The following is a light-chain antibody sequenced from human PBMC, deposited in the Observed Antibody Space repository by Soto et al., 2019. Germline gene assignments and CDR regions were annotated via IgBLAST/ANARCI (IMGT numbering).Light chain of an antibody. CDR3: KKYART. J-gene: IGKJ1*01. CDR2: AAS. CDR1: ESVSGSY. Sequence: VLTQSPGTLSLSPGERAALSCRASESVSGSYIAWYQQKVGQSPRLLIYAASNRATGIPDRFSGGGSGTDFTLTLSRLEPEDFAMYYCKKYARTFGQGTKVEMK. V-gene: IGKV3-20*01.